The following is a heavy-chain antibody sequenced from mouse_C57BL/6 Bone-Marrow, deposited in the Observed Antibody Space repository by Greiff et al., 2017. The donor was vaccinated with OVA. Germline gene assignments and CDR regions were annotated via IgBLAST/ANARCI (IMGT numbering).Heavy chain of an antibody. CDR2: IDPETGGT. CDR1: GYTFTDYE. D-gene: IGHD2-5*01. V-gene: IGHV1-15*01. Sequence: QVQLQQSGAELVRPGASVTLSCKASGYTFTDYEMHWVKQTPVHGLEWIGAIDPETGGTAYNQKFKGKAILTADKSSSTAYMELRSLTSEDSAVYYSTLYYSNYVAYYFDYWGQGTTLTVSS. J-gene: IGHJ2*01. CDR3: TLYYSNYVAYYFDY.